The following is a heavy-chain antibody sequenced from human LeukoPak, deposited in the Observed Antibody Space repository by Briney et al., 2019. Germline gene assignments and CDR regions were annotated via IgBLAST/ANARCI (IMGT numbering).Heavy chain of an antibody. Sequence: SETLSLTCTVSGGSISSSSYYWGWIRQPPGKGLEWIGSIYYSGSTYYNPTLKSRVTISVDTSKNQFSLKLSSVTAADTAVYYCARVSGYYYRVAWYFDLWGRGTLVTVSS. J-gene: IGHJ2*01. CDR1: GGSISSSSYY. D-gene: IGHD3-22*01. V-gene: IGHV4-39*07. CDR2: IYYSGST. CDR3: ARVSGYYYRVAWYFDL.